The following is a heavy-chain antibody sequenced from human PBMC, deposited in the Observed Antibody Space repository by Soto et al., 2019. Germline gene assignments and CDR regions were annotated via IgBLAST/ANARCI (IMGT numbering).Heavy chain of an antibody. CDR1: GFTFSSYG. CDR3: AKEGCSSTSCSLGPYYMDV. CDR2: ISYDGSNK. V-gene: IGHV3-30*18. J-gene: IGHJ6*03. D-gene: IGHD2-2*01. Sequence: QVQLVESGGGVVQPGRSLRLSCAASGFTFSSYGMHWVRQAPGKGLEWVAVISYDGSNKYYADSVKGRFTISRDNSKNTLYLQMNSLRAEDTAVYYCAKEGCSSTSCSLGPYYMDVWGKGTTVTVSS.